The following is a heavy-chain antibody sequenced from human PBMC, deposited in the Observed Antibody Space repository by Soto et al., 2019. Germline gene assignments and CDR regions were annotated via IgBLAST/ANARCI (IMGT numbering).Heavy chain of an antibody. CDR2: IYYSGST. V-gene: IGHV4-59*01. D-gene: IGHD1-7*01. CDR1: GGSISSYY. CDR3: ARSAGTMFRDIDY. J-gene: IGHJ4*01. Sequence: SETLSLTCTVSGGSISSYYWSWIRQPPGKGLEWIGYIYYSGSTNYNPSLKSRVTISVDTSKNQFSLKLSSVTAADTAVYYCARSAGTMFRDIDYWGHGTLVTVSS.